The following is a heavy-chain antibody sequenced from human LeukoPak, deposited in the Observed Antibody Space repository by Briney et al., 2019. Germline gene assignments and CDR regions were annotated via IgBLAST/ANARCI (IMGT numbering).Heavy chain of an antibody. J-gene: IGHJ5*02. V-gene: IGHV1-2*02. CDR3: ARADRLHGGPYLIGP. CDR2: INPNSGGT. Sequence: WASVKVSCKTSGYSFTDYYMHWVRQAPGQGLEWMGWINPNSGGTSSAQKFQGRDTMTRDTSITTVYMEVNWLTSDDTAMYYCARADRLHGGPYLIGPWGQGTLVTVSS. CDR1: GYSFTDYY. D-gene: IGHD3-16*01.